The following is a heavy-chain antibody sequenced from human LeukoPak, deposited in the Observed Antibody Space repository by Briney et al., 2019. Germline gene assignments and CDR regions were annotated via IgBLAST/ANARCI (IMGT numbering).Heavy chain of an antibody. V-gene: IGHV3-30*18. CDR3: AKDGPYCGGITCYFRYFDL. D-gene: IGHD2-21*01. CDR2: ISNDGSII. CDR1: GFMFSDYG. Sequence: GGSLRLSCAASGFMFSDYGMHWVRQAPGKGLEWVAVISNDGSIIYYADSVKGRFTISRDNSKNTLHLQMNSLKPDDTAVYYCAKDGPYCGGITCYFRYFDLWGRGTLVTVSS. J-gene: IGHJ2*01.